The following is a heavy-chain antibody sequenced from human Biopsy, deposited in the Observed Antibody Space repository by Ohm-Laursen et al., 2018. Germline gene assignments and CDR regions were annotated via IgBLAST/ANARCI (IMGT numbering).Heavy chain of an antibody. J-gene: IGHJ4*02. CDR3: ATGPYYDTRFYYNVRPFDF. Sequence: ASVKVSCKVSGYTLTELSIHWVRQTGGKGLEWMGGFDREERKTVYAEKFQGRVTMTEVTSTDTVYMEVTSLRSDDTAVYYCATGPYYDTRFYYNVRPFDFWGQGTLVTVSS. CDR1: GYTLTELS. V-gene: IGHV1-24*01. CDR2: FDREERKT. D-gene: IGHD3-10*01.